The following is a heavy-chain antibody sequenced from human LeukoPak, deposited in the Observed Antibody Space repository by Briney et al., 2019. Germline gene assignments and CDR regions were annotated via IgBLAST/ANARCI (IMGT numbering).Heavy chain of an antibody. CDR1: GGSITTYY. V-gene: IGHV4-59*01. Sequence: SETLSLTCTISGGSITTYYWSWIRHVAGKGLEWIGNGYYSGSTTYNPSLKSRVTISVDASKNQFSLHLTSVTAADTAMYYCATDRQQGGSGSYWFDPWGQGTLVTVSS. J-gene: IGHJ5*02. CDR2: GYYSGST. CDR3: ATDRQQGGSGSYWFDP. D-gene: IGHD3-10*01.